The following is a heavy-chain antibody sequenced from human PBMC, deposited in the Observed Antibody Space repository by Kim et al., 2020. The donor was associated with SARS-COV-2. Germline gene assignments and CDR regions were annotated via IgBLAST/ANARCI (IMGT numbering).Heavy chain of an antibody. V-gene: IGHV3-33*01. CDR2: IWYDGSNK. CDR1: GFTFSSYG. CDR3: ARGGITMIVVVMGTDAFDI. J-gene: IGHJ3*02. D-gene: IGHD3-22*01. Sequence: GGSLRLSCAASGFTFSSYGMHWVRQAPGKGLEWVAVIWYDGSNKYYADSVKGRFTISRDNSKNTLYLQMNSLRAEDTAVYYCARGGITMIVVVMGTDAFDIWGQGTMVTVSS.